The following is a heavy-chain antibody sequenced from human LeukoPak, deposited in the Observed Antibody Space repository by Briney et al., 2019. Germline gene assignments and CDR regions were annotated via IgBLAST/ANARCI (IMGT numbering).Heavy chain of an antibody. V-gene: IGHV3-73*01. D-gene: IGHD5-12*01. CDR2: IRSKANSYAT. Sequence: PGGSLRLSCAASGFTFSGSAMHWVRQASGKGLEWVGRIRSKANSYATAYAASVKGRFTISRDDSKNTAYPQMNSLRAVDTAVYYCARRGADIVATITWEGAFDYWGQGTLVTVS. CDR3: ARRGADIVATITWEGAFDY. J-gene: IGHJ4*02. CDR1: GFTFSGSA.